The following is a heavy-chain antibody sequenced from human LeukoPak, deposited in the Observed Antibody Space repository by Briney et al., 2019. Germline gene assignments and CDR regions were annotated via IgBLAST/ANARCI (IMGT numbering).Heavy chain of an antibody. CDR3: ARAFDYGDYVYYYYYYGMDV. D-gene: IGHD4-17*01. CDR1: GYTFTSYG. CDR2: ISAYNGNT. V-gene: IGHV1-18*01. Sequence: ASVKVSCKASGYTFTSYGISWVRQAPGQGLEWMGWISAYNGNTNYAQKLQGRVTMTTDTSTSTAYMELRSLRSDDTAAYYCARAFDYGDYVYYYYYYGMDVWGQGTTVTVSS. J-gene: IGHJ6*02.